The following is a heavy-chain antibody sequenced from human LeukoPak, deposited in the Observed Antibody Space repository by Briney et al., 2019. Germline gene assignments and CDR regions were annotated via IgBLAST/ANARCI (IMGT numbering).Heavy chain of an antibody. CDR2: INPSGGST. V-gene: IGHV1-46*01. J-gene: IGHJ4*02. D-gene: IGHD2-15*01. Sequence: ASVKVSCKASGYTFTSYYMHWVRQAPGQGLEWMGIINPSGGSTSYAQKSQGRVTMTRGTSTSTVYMELSSLRSEDTAVYYCARDFGHSSYCSGGSCYPEVDYWGQGTLVTVSS. CDR3: ARDFGHSSYCSGGSCYPEVDY. CDR1: GYTFTSYY.